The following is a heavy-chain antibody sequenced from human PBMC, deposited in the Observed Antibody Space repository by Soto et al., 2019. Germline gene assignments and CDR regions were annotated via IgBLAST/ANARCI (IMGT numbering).Heavy chain of an antibody. CDR1: GGMTRRGGYY. CDR3: FFFD. Sequence: TVSGGMTRRGGYYLCCILQHPEEGLEWIGYIYYSGSTYYNPSLKSRVTISVDTSKNQFSMKLSSVTAADTAVYYCFFFD. J-gene: IGHJ3*01. CDR2: IYYSGST. D-gene: IGHD3-3*01. V-gene: IGHV4-31*03.